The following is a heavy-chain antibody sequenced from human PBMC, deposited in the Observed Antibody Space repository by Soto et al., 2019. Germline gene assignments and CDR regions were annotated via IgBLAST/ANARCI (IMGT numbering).Heavy chain of an antibody. V-gene: IGHV3-23*01. CDR3: ARDIYGSGSPV. CDR1: GFTFGAFA. Sequence: PGGSLRLSCAASGFTFGAFAMAWVRQRPGNGLEWVSSLSGGGGSTYYNNSVRGRFTISRDNSNSTLFLQMNNLRAEDTAVYLCARDIYGSGSPVWGQGTLVTVSS. J-gene: IGHJ4*02. D-gene: IGHD3-10*01. CDR2: LSGGGGST.